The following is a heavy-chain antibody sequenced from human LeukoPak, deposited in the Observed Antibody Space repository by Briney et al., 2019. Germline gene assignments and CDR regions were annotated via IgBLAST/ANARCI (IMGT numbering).Heavy chain of an antibody. D-gene: IGHD6-19*01. Sequence: ASVKVSCKASGYTFTSYYMHWVRQAPGQGLEWMGIINPSGGSTSYAQKFQGRVTMTRDTSTSTVYMELSSLRSEDTAVYYCARGSPKRAVAGTFDYWGQGTLVTVSS. CDR3: ARGSPKRAVAGTFDY. J-gene: IGHJ4*02. V-gene: IGHV1-46*01. CDR2: INPSGGST. CDR1: GYTFTSYY.